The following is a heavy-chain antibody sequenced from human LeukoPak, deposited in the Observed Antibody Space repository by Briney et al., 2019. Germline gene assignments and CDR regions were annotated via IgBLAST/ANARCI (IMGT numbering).Heavy chain of an antibody. Sequence: GGSLRLSCAASGFSFSSYEMNWVRQAPGKGPEWISYINSIGTTIYYADSVKGRFTVSRDNAKSSLYLQTSSLRVEDTAVYYCARNRISEVDYWGQGTLVTVSS. V-gene: IGHV3-48*03. D-gene: IGHD2/OR15-2a*01. CDR3: ARNRISEVDY. CDR2: INSIGTTI. CDR1: GFSFSSYE. J-gene: IGHJ4*02.